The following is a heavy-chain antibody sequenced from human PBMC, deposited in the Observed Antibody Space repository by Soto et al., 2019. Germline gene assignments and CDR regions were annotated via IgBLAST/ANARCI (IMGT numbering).Heavy chain of an antibody. CDR2: ISAYNGNT. J-gene: IGHJ2*01. CDR1: GYTFTSYG. D-gene: IGHD4-17*01. Sequence: QVQLVQSGAEVKKPGASVKVSCKASGYTFTSYGISWVRQAPGQGLEWMGWISAYNGNTNYAQKLQGRVTMTTDTSXNTAYMELRSLRSDDTAVYYCARTPYGGNSLWYFDLWGRGTLVTVSS. V-gene: IGHV1-18*01. CDR3: ARTPYGGNSLWYFDL.